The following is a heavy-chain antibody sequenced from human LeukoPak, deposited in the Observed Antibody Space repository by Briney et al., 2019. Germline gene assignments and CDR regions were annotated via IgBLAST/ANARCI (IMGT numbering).Heavy chain of an antibody. CDR3: ARAPVDSGSYYEDY. CDR2: IYYNGHT. D-gene: IGHD1-26*01. J-gene: IGHJ4*02. Sequence: SETLSLTCTVSGGSIATYYWSWIRQPPGKGVEWIGYIYYNGHTDYNPSLKSRVTISVHTSMNQFSLKLSSVTAADTAVYYCARAPVDSGSYYEDYWGQGTLVTVSS. CDR1: GGSIATYY. V-gene: IGHV4-59*12.